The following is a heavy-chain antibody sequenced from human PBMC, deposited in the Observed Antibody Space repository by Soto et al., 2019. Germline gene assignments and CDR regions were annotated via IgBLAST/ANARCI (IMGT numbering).Heavy chain of an antibody. CDR3: ARRKAYGSGSYYIFDY. Sequence: SETLSLTCTVSGGSISSYYWSWIRQPPGKGLEWIGYIYYSGSTNYNPSLKSRVTISVDTTKNQFSLKLSSVTAADTAVHYCARRKAYGSGSYYIFDYWGQGTLVTVSS. CDR1: GGSISSYY. CDR2: IYYSGST. J-gene: IGHJ4*02. V-gene: IGHV4-59*08. D-gene: IGHD3-10*01.